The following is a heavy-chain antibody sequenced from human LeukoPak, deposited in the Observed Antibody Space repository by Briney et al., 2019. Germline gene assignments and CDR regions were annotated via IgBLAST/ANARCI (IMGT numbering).Heavy chain of an antibody. CDR2: IYYSGST. CDR1: GGSISSYY. J-gene: IGHJ4*02. D-gene: IGHD6-19*01. V-gene: IGHV4-59*08. CDR3: ARQGGDYSGWYDY. Sequence: SETLSLTCTVSGGSISSYYWSWIRQPPGKGLEWIGYIYYSGSTKYNPSLTSRVTISVDTAKNQFSLKLSSVTAADTAVYYCARQGGDYSGWYDYWGQGTLVTVSS.